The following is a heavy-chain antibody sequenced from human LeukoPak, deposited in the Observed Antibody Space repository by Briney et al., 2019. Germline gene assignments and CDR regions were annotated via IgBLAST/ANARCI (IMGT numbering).Heavy chain of an antibody. Sequence: PGGSLRLSCAASGFTFDDYGMSWVRQAPGKGLEWVSGINWNGGRTGYADSVKGRFTISRDNAKKSLYVQMNSLRAEDTALYYCARALRLAVNLDYWGQGTLVTVSS. CDR2: INWNGGRT. V-gene: IGHV3-20*04. D-gene: IGHD6-19*01. CDR3: ARALRLAVNLDY. J-gene: IGHJ4*03. CDR1: GFTFDDYG.